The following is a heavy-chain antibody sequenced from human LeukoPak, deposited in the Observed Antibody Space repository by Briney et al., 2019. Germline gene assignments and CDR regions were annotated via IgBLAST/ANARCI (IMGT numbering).Heavy chain of an antibody. Sequence: SQTLSLTFAISGDSASTNSAPWIWIRQSPLRGLEWLARTYSRSKWYYDYAVSVKIHITINQYTSKNHFSLHHNSVTAEATVFYYGARERSSTFDGWGKGTMVIASS. CDR2: TYSRSKWYY. CDR3: ARERSSTFDG. V-gene: IGHV6-1*01. CDR1: GDSASTNSAP. J-gene: IGHJ3*01.